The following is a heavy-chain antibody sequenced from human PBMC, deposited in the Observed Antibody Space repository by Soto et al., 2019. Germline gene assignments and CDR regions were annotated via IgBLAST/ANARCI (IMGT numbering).Heavy chain of an antibody. J-gene: IGHJ4*02. V-gene: IGHV3-11*06. CDR1: GFTFSDYY. CDR2: ISSSSSYT. D-gene: IGHD2-15*01. Sequence: GESLKISCAASGFTFSDYYMSWIRQAPGKGLEWVSYISSSSSYTNYADSVKGRFTISRDNAKNSLYLQMNSLRAEDTAVYYCARFSLVLNYFDYWGQGTLVTVSS. CDR3: ARFSLVLNYFDY.